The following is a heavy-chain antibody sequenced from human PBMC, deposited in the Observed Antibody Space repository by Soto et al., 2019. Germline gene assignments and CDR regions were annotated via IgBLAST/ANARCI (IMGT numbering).Heavy chain of an antibody. CDR2: INPDNGGT. V-gene: IGHV1-2*02. D-gene: IGHD6-6*01. CDR1: GYTFTGHY. Sequence: QVQLVQSGAEVKKPGASVKVSCKASGYTFTGHYMYWVRQAPGQGLEWMGWINPDNGGTSYAQKFQGRVTMTTDTSINTAYIELSRLRSDDMDVYYCAIEVGKVGYSSSSCDYWGQGSLVTVST. CDR3: AIEVGKVGYSSSSCDY. J-gene: IGHJ4*02.